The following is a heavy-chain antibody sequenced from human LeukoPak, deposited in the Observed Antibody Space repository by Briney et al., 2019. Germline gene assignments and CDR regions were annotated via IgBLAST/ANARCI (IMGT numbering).Heavy chain of an antibody. J-gene: IGHJ4*02. Sequence: SETLSLTCAVYGGSFSGYYWSWIRQPPGKGLEWIGEINHSGSTNYNPSLKSRVTISVDTSKNQFSLKLSSVTAADTAVYYRARGAHYYYGSGSYYSFDYWGQGTLVTVSS. CDR3: ARGAHYYYGSGSYYSFDY. CDR2: INHSGST. D-gene: IGHD3-10*01. CDR1: GGSFSGYY. V-gene: IGHV4-34*01.